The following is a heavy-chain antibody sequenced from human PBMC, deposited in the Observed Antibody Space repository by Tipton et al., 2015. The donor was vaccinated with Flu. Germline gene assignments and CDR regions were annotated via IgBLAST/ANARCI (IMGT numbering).Heavy chain of an antibody. CDR1: GYTFTKHG. Sequence: QLMQSGAEVKQPGASVKLSCKASGYTFTKHGITWVRQAPGQGLELMGWIGVYDGKTNYAQKFQGRVTMTTDTSTTTAYMELSSLTSDDTGVYYCARGGIQIWSKHYLDYWGQGTLVTVSS. V-gene: IGHV1-18*04. D-gene: IGHD5-18*01. CDR2: IGVYDGKT. CDR3: ARGGIQIWSKHYLDY. J-gene: IGHJ4*02.